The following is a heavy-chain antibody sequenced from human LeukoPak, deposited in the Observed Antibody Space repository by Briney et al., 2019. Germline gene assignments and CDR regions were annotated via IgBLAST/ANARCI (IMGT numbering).Heavy chain of an antibody. CDR3: ARIGFWSGQRYFDY. CDR2: IYHSGST. J-gene: IGHJ4*02. Sequence: SETLSLTCTVSGGSISSGGYYWSWIRQPPGKGLEWIGYIYHSGSTYYNPSLKSRVTISVDRSKNQFSLKLSSVTAADTAVYYCARIGFWSGQRYFDYWGQGTLVTVSS. D-gene: IGHD3-3*01. V-gene: IGHV4-30-2*01. CDR1: GGSISSGGYY.